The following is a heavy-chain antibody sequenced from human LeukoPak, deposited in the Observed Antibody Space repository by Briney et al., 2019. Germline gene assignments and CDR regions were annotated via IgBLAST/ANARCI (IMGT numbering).Heavy chain of an antibody. CDR2: IGTSGANT. V-gene: IGHV3-23*01. CDR1: GFTFNNYG. J-gene: IGHJ4*02. Sequence: GGSLRLSCAASGFTFNNYGKGWVRQTPGKGLEWVATIGTSGANTYHADSVKGRFTISRDNSKSTLYLQMNSLRAEDTAVYHCAKKSGDHFHFDFWGQGTLVTVSS. D-gene: IGHD2-21*01. CDR3: AKKSGDHFHFDF.